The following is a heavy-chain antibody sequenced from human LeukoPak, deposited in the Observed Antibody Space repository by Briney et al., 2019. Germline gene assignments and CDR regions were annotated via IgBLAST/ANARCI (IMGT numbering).Heavy chain of an antibody. Sequence: PSETLSLTCAVYGGSFSGYYWSWIRQPLGKGLEWIGEINHSGSTNYNPSLKSRVTISVDTSKNQFSLKLSSVTAADTAVYYCAREGMSYYDSSGYESWGQGTLVTVSS. J-gene: IGHJ4*02. CDR2: INHSGST. CDR3: AREGMSYYDSSGYES. D-gene: IGHD3-22*01. V-gene: IGHV4-34*01. CDR1: GGSFSGYY.